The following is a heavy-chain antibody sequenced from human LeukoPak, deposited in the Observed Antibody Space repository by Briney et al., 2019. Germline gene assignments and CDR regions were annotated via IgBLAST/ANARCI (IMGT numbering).Heavy chain of an antibody. J-gene: IGHJ3*02. D-gene: IGHD3-16*01. CDR2: IKGDGSKR. V-gene: IGHV3-7*03. CDR1: GFTFSNSW. Sequence: GGSLRLSCEVSGFTFSNSWMNWVRQAPGKGLEWVANIKGDGSKRYYLDSVEGRFTISRDNAKNSLYLQMNSLRAEDTAVYYCARDVSVEPAQDVWVDAFDIWGQGTMVTVSS. CDR3: ARDVSVEPAQDVWVDAFDI.